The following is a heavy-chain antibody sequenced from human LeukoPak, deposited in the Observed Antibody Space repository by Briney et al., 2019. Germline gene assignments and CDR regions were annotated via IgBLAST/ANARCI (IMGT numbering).Heavy chain of an antibody. Sequence: SETLSLTCIVSGVSFSNDYWSWIRQAPGKGLEWIGYVYHTGKTNYNPALNSRLSMSVDTSKNQFFLKMTSVTAADTALYYCARASEGIGYFDFWGQGALVTVSS. V-gene: IGHV4-59*01. CDR1: GVSFSNDY. CDR2: VYHTGKT. CDR3: ARASEGIGYFDF. J-gene: IGHJ4*02. D-gene: IGHD2-21*01.